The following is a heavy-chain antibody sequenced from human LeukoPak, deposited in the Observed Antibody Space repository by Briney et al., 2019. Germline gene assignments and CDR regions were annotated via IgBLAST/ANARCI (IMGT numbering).Heavy chain of an antibody. J-gene: IGHJ6*02. D-gene: IGHD2-15*01. CDR3: ARDRYCSGGSCRRYYYYGMDV. V-gene: IGHV3-48*03. CDR1: GFTFSSYE. Sequence: GGSLRLSCAASGFTFSSYEMNWVRQAPGKGLEWVSYISNSGSTIYYADSVKGRFTISRDNAKNSLYLQMNSLRAEDTAVYCCARDRYCSGGSCRRYYYYGMDVWGQGTTVTVSS. CDR2: ISNSGSTI.